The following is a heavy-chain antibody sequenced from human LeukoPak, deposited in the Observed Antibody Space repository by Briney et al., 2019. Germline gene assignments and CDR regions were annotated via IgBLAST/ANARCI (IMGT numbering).Heavy chain of an antibody. CDR3: ARDPGYMSSSSPWFDP. CDR2: ISSSSSYI. D-gene: IGHD6-6*01. J-gene: IGHJ5*02. Sequence: GGSLRLSCAASGFTFFSYTMNWVRQAPGKGLEWVSSISSSSSYIYYADSVKGRFTISRDNAKNSPYLQMNSLRAEDTAVYYCARDPGYMSSSSPWFDPWGQGTLVTVSS. V-gene: IGHV3-21*01. CDR1: GFTFFSYT.